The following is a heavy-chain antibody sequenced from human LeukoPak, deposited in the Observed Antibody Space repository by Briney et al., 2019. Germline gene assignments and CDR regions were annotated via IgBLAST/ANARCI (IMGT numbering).Heavy chain of an antibody. CDR1: GDSVSSNNAA. V-gene: IGHV6-1*01. Sequence: SQTLSLTCAISGDSVSSNNAAWNWMRQSPSRGLEWLGRTYYKSKWYNDYAVSVKSRITINPDTSKNQFSLQLNSVTPEDTAVYYCARDSLLWFGGLLSVFDYWGQGTLVTVSS. CDR3: ARDSLLWFGGLLSVFDY. CDR2: TYYKSKWYN. D-gene: IGHD3-10*01. J-gene: IGHJ4*02.